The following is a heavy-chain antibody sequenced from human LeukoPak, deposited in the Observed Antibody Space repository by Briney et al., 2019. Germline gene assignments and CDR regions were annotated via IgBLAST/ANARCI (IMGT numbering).Heavy chain of an antibody. CDR3: ARARTMTTAYGG. CDR1: GFTFSSAW. V-gene: IGHV3-7*01. CDR2: IKQDGTEK. J-gene: IGHJ4*02. Sequence: GGSLRLSCAASGFTFSSAWMSWVRQAPGRGLEWVAHIKQDGTEKYYVDSVMGRVTISRDNAKNSLYLQMNSLRVDDTAVYYCARARTMTTAYGGWGQGTLVTVSS. D-gene: IGHD4-17*01.